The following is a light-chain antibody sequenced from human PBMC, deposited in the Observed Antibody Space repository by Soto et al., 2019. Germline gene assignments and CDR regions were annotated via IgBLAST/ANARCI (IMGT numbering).Light chain of an antibody. CDR3: ASYTSSSSYV. J-gene: IGLJ1*01. CDR1: NVGEYDY. V-gene: IGLV2-14*01. CDR2: EVS. Sequence: QSALTQPPSASGSPGQSVTISCTGSNVGEYDYVSWYQQHPGKAPKLMIYEVSNRPSGVSNRFSGSKSGNTASLTISGLQAEDEADYYCASYTSSSSYVFGTGTKVTVL.